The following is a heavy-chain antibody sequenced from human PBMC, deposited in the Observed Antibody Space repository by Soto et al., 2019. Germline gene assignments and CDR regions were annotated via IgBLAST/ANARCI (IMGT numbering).Heavy chain of an antibody. Sequence: EVQLLESGGGLVQPGGSLRLSCAASGFTFSSYAMSWVRQAPGKGLEWVSAISGSGGSTYYADSVKGRFTISRDNSKNTLYLQMNSLRAEDTAVYYCATEMATKPKPWDSGYCYGMDVWGQGTTVTVSS. D-gene: IGHD5-12*01. CDR1: GFTFSSYA. CDR2: ISGSGGST. J-gene: IGHJ6*02. V-gene: IGHV3-23*01. CDR3: ATEMATKPKPWDSGYCYGMDV.